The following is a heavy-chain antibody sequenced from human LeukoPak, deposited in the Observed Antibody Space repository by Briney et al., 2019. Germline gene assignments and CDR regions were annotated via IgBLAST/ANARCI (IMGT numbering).Heavy chain of an antibody. CDR2: ISSSGSTI. D-gene: IGHD3-3*01. CDR3: ARDPTPFDFWSGYYYMDV. J-gene: IGHJ6*03. CDR1: GFTFSDYY. V-gene: IGHV3-11*04. Sequence: GGSLRLSCAASGFTFSDYYMSWIRQAPGKGLEWVSYISSSGSTIYYADSVKGRFTISRDNAKNSLYLQMNSLRAEDTAVYYCARDPTPFDFWSGYYYMDVWGKGTTVTVSS.